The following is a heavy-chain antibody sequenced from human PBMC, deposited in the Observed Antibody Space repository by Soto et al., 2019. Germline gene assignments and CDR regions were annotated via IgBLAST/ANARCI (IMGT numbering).Heavy chain of an antibody. Sequence: QVQLVQSGAEVQKPGASVKVSCKASGYTFTSYAIHWVRQAPGPRLEWMGWINAGNGNTQYSQKFQGRVQITRDTTASIAYMEVRSLRSEDTALYYCAREQSGEIMTMTDAFDIWGQGTMVTVSS. D-gene: IGHD3-16*01. J-gene: IGHJ3*02. CDR3: AREQSGEIMTMTDAFDI. CDR1: GYTFTSYA. V-gene: IGHV1-3*01. CDR2: INAGNGNT.